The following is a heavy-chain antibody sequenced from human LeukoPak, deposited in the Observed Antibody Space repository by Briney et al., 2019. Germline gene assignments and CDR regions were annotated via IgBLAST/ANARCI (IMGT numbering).Heavy chain of an antibody. CDR2: INPNSGGT. J-gene: IGHJ4*02. CDR1: GYTFTGYY. Sequence: GASVKVSCKASGYTFTGYYMHWVRQAPGQGLGWMGWINPNSGGTNYAQKFQGRVTMTRDTSISTAYMELSRLRSDDTAVYYCARDLNPYDFWSGYYPNEPIDYWGQGTLVTVSS. V-gene: IGHV1-2*02. CDR3: ARDLNPYDFWSGYYPNEPIDY. D-gene: IGHD3-3*01.